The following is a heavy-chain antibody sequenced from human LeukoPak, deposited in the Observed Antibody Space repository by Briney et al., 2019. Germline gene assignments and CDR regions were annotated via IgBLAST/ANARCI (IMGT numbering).Heavy chain of an antibody. J-gene: IGHJ3*02. Sequence: SETLSLTCAVYGGSFSGYFCSWIRQTPGKGLEWIGYIYNGGSTNYNPSLKSRVTISVDTPNDNFTLNLSSVTAADTAVYYCAISSAYFPNAFEIWGQGTMVTVSS. CDR3: AISSAYFPNAFEI. D-gene: IGHD3-22*01. CDR2: IYNGGST. V-gene: IGHV4-34*11. CDR1: GGSFSGYF.